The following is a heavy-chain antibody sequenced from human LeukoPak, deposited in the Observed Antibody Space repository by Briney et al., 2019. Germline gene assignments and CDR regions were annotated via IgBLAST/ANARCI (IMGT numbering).Heavy chain of an antibody. V-gene: IGHV1-69*13. Sequence: ASVKVSYKTSGGTFSSIAISWVRQAPGQGLEWMGGIIPIFGTANYAQKFQGRVTITADESTSTAYMELSSLRSEDTALYYCASARRGSDSYRAFDYWGQGTLVTVSS. CDR2: IIPIFGTA. CDR1: GGTFSSIA. D-gene: IGHD3-22*01. CDR3: ASARRGSDSYRAFDY. J-gene: IGHJ4*02.